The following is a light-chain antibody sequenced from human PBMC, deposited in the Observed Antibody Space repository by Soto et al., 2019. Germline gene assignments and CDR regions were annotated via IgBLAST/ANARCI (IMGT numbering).Light chain of an antibody. V-gene: IGLV1-40*01. CDR3: QSYDSSLGSVL. J-gene: IGLJ2*01. CDR1: SSNIGAGYD. Sequence: QSVLTQPPSVSGAPGQRVTISCTGSSSNIGAGYDVHWYQQLPGTAPKLLIYGYNNRPSGVPDRFSGSKSDTSASLAITGLQAEDEANYYCQSYDSSLGSVLFGGGTKLTVL. CDR2: GYN.